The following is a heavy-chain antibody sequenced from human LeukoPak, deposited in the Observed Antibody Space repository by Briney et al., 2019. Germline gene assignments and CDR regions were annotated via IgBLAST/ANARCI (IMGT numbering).Heavy chain of an antibody. Sequence: ASVKVSCKASGYTFTGYYMHWVRQAPGKGIGGRGWINPNSGGTNYAQKFQGRVTMTRDTSISTAYMELSRLRSDDTAVYYCARDCRYYGSGSYAVAGDVWGKGTTVTVSS. CDR2: INPNSGGT. CDR3: ARDCRYYGSGSYAVAGDV. V-gene: IGHV1-2*02. D-gene: IGHD3-10*01. CDR1: GYTFTGYY. J-gene: IGHJ6*04.